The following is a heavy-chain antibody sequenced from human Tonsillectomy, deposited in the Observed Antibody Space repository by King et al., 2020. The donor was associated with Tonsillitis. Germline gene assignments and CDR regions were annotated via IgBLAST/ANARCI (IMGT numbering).Heavy chain of an antibody. CDR3: AKDAISSGWYYFDY. V-gene: IGHV3-30*18. J-gene: IGHJ4*02. CDR2: ISYDGSYK. D-gene: IGHD6-19*01. Sequence: QLVQSGGGVVQPGRSLRLSCASSGFTFRSYGMHWFRQAPGKGLEWVVVISYDGSYKSYADSVKGRFTISRDNSKSTLYLQMNSLRAEDTAVYYCAKDAISSGWYYFDYWGQGTLVTVSS. CDR1: GFTFRSYG.